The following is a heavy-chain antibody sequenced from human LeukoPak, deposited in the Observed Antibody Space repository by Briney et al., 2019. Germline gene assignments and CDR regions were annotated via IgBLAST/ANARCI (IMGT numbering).Heavy chain of an antibody. Sequence: SETLSLTCTVSGGSISSYYWSWIRQPPGKGLEWIGYIYYSGSTNYNPSLKSRVTISVDTSKNQFSLKLSSVTAADTAVYYCARVPVLDYMDVWGQGTTVTVSS. D-gene: IGHD3-3*02. CDR3: ARVPVLDYMDV. J-gene: IGHJ6*02. V-gene: IGHV4-59*01. CDR1: GGSISSYY. CDR2: IYYSGST.